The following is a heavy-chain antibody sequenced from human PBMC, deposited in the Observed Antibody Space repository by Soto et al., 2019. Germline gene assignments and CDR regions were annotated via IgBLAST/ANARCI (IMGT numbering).Heavy chain of an antibody. CDR3: ARHRFSGGLLWFGDSHPYNWFDP. D-gene: IGHD3-10*01. J-gene: IGHJ5*02. Sequence: QLQLQESGPGLVKPSETLSLTCTVSGGSISSSSYYWGWIRQPPGKGLEWIGSIYYSGSTYYNPSLKSRVTISVDTSKNQFSLKLSSVTAADTAVYYCARHRFSGGLLWFGDSHPYNWFDPWGQGTLVTVSS. CDR2: IYYSGST. CDR1: GGSISSSSYY. V-gene: IGHV4-39*01.